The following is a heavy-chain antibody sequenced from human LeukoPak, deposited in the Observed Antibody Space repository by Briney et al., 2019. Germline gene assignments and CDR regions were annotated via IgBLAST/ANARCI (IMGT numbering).Heavy chain of an antibody. CDR3: GAVREWGIASGGLGY. D-gene: IGHD3-16*01. V-gene: IGHV1-2*02. CDR1: GYIFTGYY. J-gene: IGHJ4*02. CDR2: INPNSGGI. Sequence: ASVKVSCKASGYIFTGYYMHWVREAPGQGLEWMGWINPNSGGINNEQKFQGRVIITRDTAISTANMELSRLRSDDTAVYYCGAVREWGIASGGLGYWGQGSLVTV.